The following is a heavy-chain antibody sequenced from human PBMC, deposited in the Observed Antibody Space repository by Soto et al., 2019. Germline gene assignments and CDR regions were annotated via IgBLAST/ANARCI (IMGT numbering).Heavy chain of an antibody. V-gene: IGHV4-39*01. CDR2: IYYRGDT. J-gene: IGHJ4*02. D-gene: IGHD6-19*01. CDR3: ASQNQGVLAVAGIPLVDY. CDR1: GGSISSSSYY. Sequence: QLQLQESGPGLVKPSETLSLTCTVSGGSISSSSYYWGWIRQPPGKGLEWIGSIYYRGDTYYNPSLTIRVTITLDTSKNQSSLKLSSVTAADTAVYYCASQNQGVLAVAGIPLVDYWGQGTLVTVSS.